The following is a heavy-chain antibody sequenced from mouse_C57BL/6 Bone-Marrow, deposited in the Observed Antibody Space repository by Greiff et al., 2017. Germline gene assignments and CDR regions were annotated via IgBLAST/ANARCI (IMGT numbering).Heavy chain of an antibody. CDR2: INPGSGGT. J-gene: IGHJ2*01. V-gene: IGHV1-54*01. CDR1: GYAFTNYL. CDR3: ARDSNYSGYFDY. Sequence: VQRVESGAELVRPGTSVKVSCKASGYAFTNYLIEWVKQRPGQGLEWIGVINPGSGGTNYNEKFKGKATLTADKSSSTAYMQLSSLTSEDSAVYFCARDSNYSGYFDYWGQGTTLTVSS. D-gene: IGHD2-5*01.